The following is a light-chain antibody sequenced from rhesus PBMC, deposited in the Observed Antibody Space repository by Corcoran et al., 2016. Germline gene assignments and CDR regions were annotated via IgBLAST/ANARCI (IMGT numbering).Light chain of an antibody. CDR3: SSFAGINTYM. V-gene: IGLV2-32*02. J-gene: IGLJ1*01. CDR2: EVI. CDR1: SSDVGTYNF. Sequence: QSALTQPRSVSGYPGQSVTISCSGTSSDVGTYNFVSWYQHHPGTAPELLIYEVIKRPSGVSDRFSGSKSGSTASRTISGLQTEYEADYFRSSFAGINTYMFGSGTRLTVL.